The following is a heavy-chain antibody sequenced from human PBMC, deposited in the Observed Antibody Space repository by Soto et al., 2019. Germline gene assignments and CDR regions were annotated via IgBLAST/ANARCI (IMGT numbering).Heavy chain of an antibody. CDR3: ARAYGDYSPSYYYYYGMDV. Sequence: PGGSLRLSCAASGFTFSSYAMHWVRQAPGKGLEWVAVISYDGSNKYYADSVKGRFTISRDNSKNTLYLQMDSLRAEDTAVYYCARAYGDYSPSYYYYYGMDVWGQGTTVTVSS. V-gene: IGHV3-30-3*01. CDR1: GFTFSSYA. D-gene: IGHD4-17*01. CDR2: ISYDGSNK. J-gene: IGHJ6*02.